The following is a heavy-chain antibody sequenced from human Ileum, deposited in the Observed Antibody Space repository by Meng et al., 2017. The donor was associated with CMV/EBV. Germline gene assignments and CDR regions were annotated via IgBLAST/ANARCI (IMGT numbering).Heavy chain of an antibody. Sequence: GGSLRLSCATSGFIMRDYYLAWIRQAPGKGLEWISYISGSSNTIYYADSVKGRFTTSRDNAMRSLYLQMNSLTAEDTAVYYCVRAEYGDYGGYWEQGTLVTVSS. CDR2: ISGSSNTI. V-gene: IGHV3-11*01. CDR3: VRAEYGDYGGY. D-gene: IGHD4-23*01. CDR1: GFIMRDYY. J-gene: IGHJ4*02.